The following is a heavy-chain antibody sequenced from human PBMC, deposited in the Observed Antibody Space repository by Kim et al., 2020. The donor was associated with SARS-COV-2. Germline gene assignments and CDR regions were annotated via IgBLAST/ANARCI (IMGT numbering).Heavy chain of an antibody. CDR3: ARLPIHYYDSSGYAG. Sequence: SETLSLTCTVSGGSISSSSYYWGWIRQPPGKGLEWIGSIYYSGSTYYNPSLKSRVTISVDTSKNQFSLKLSSVTAADTAVYYCARLPIHYYDSSGYAGWGQGTLVTVSS. V-gene: IGHV4-39*01. CDR2: IYYSGST. D-gene: IGHD3-22*01. CDR1: GGSISSSSYY. J-gene: IGHJ4*02.